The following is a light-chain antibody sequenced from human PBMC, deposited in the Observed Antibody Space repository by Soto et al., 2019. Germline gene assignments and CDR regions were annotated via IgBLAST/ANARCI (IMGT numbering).Light chain of an antibody. CDR3: QSYVSGWGV. CDR1: NSNIGAGYD. J-gene: IGLJ3*02. CDR2: SNT. Sequence: QSVLTQPPSVSGAPGQRVTISCTGSNSNIGAGYDVHWYQQYPGTAPKLLIYSNTNRPSGVPDRFSASKSGTSASLAITGLQAEDEAYYYCQSYVSGWGVFGGGTKLTVL. V-gene: IGLV1-40*01.